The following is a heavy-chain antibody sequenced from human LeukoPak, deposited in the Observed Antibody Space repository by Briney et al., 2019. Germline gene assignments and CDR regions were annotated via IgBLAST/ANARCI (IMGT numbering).Heavy chain of an antibody. CDR1: GYTFTSYY. D-gene: IGHD3-3*01. CDR3: ATVRRYDFWSKYFDY. CDR2: IIPILGIA. V-gene: IGHV1-69*04. Sequence: GASVKVSCKASGYTFTSYYMHWVRQAPGQGLEWMGRIIPILGIANYAQKFQGRVTITADKSTSTAYMELSSLRSEDTAVYYCATVRRYDFWSKYFDYWGQGTLVTVSS. J-gene: IGHJ4*02.